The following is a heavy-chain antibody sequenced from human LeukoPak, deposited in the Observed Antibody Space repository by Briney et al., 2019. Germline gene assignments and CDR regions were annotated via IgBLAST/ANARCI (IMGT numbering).Heavy chain of an antibody. D-gene: IGHD6-13*01. CDR2: IYHSGST. V-gene: IGHV4-30-2*01. CDR1: GGSISSGGYY. CDR3: ARDSPSIAAADY. Sequence: SQTLSLTCTVSGGSISSGGYYWSWIRQPPGKGLEWIGYIYHSGSTYYNPSLKSRVTISVDRSKNQFSLKLSSVTAADTAVYYCARDSPSIAAADYWGQGTLVTVSS. J-gene: IGHJ4*02.